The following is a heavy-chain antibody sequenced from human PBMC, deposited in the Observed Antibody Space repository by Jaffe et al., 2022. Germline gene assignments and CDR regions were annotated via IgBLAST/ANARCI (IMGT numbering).Heavy chain of an antibody. Sequence: EVQLLESGGGLVQPGGSLRLSCAASGFTFSSYAMSWVRQAPGKGLEWVSAISGSGGSTYYADSVKGRFTISRDNSKNTLYLQMNSLRAEDTAVYYCAKDQGAIGHAEVDAFDIWGQGTMVTVSS. CDR1: GFTFSSYA. J-gene: IGHJ3*02. V-gene: IGHV3-23*01. CDR3: AKDQGAIGHAEVDAFDI. CDR2: ISGSGGST.